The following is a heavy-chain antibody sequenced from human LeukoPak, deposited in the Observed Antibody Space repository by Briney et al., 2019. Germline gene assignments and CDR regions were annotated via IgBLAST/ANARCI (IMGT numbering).Heavy chain of an antibody. CDR1: GYTFINHA. V-gene: IGHV1-3*04. CDR2: INIGNGNT. Sequence: ASVKVSCKASGYTFINHAIHWVRQAPGQRLEWMGWINIGNGNTKYSQNFQGRITITRDTSATTAYMDLSSLRSEDTAVYYCARRLGRSLDYWGQGTLVTVSS. D-gene: IGHD3-16*01. CDR3: ARRLGRSLDY. J-gene: IGHJ4*02.